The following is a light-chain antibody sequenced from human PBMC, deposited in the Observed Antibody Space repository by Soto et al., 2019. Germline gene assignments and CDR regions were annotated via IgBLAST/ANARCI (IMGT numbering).Light chain of an antibody. CDR1: QGISSY. V-gene: IGKV1-9*01. CDR2: AAS. Sequence: IQLTQSPSSLSASVGDRVTISCRASQGISSYLAWSQQKPGKAPKLLIYAASTLHSGVPSRFSGRGSGTDFTLTISSLQPEDFATYYCQQLNSYPWTFGQGTKVEI. CDR3: QQLNSYPWT. J-gene: IGKJ1*01.